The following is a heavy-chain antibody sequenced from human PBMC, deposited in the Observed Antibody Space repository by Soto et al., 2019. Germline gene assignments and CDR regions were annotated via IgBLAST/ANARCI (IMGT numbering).Heavy chain of an antibody. Sequence: EMEVVESGGGLVQPGGSLKLSCAASGFTFGGSTIHWVRQASGKGLEWVGHIRSKSDTYATAYAASVKGRFTISRDDSRDTAYLQMNSLKTEDTAIYYCARQWGVSVHRIYYYYGLDVWGQGTTVTVSS. CDR1: GFTFGGST. D-gene: IGHD6-19*01. CDR3: ARQWGVSVHRIYYYYGLDV. CDR2: IRSKSDTYAT. J-gene: IGHJ6*02. V-gene: IGHV3-73*02.